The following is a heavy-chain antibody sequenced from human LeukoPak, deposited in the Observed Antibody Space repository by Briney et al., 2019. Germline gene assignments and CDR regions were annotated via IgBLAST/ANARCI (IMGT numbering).Heavy chain of an antibody. CDR2: IRPGADKT. D-gene: IGHD3-3*01. CDR1: GFPFSSYA. Sequence: QSGGSLRLSCAASGFPFSSYAMNWVRLSPGKGLEWVSSIRPGADKTYYADSVRGRFTLSRDNSKNTLYLQMNSLRAEDTAVYYCAKVNDLIFGVALPLDYWGQGTLVTVSS. CDR3: AKVNDLIFGVALPLDY. V-gene: IGHV3-23*01. J-gene: IGHJ4*02.